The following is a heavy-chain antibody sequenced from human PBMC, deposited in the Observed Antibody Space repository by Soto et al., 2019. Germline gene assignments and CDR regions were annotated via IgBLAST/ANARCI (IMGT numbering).Heavy chain of an antibody. Sequence: QMQLVQSGPEVKKPGTSVKVSCKASGFTFTSSAMQWVRQARGQRLEWIGWIVVNSGNTNYAQKFQERVTITRDISTSTAYMELRSLRAEDTAVYYCAADWHYGSGSYYAYYYGMDVWGQGTTVTVSS. CDR1: GFTFTSSA. CDR3: AADWHYGSGSYYAYYYGMDV. CDR2: IVVNSGNT. D-gene: IGHD3-10*01. V-gene: IGHV1-58*02. J-gene: IGHJ6*02.